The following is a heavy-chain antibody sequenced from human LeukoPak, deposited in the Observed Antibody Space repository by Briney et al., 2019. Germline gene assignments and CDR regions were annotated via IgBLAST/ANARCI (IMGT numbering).Heavy chain of an antibody. Sequence: GGSLRLSCAASGFTFSSYFVHWVRQAPGKGLEFVSGISHNGATTYYANSVKGRFTISRDNSKNTLYLQMGSLRAEDMAMYYCTREYCSSTSCSVYYYYYYMDVWGKGTTVTVSS. V-gene: IGHV3-64*01. CDR3: TREYCSSTSCSVYYYYYYMDV. CDR1: GFTFSSYF. J-gene: IGHJ6*03. CDR2: ISHNGATT. D-gene: IGHD2-2*01.